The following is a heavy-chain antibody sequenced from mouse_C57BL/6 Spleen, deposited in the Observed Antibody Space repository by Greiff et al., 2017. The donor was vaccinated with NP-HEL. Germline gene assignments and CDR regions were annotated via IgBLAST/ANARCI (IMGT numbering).Heavy chain of an antibody. J-gene: IGHJ3*01. CDR2: INPNNGGT. V-gene: IGHV1-18*01. CDR3: AREGDYYRGAY. D-gene: IGHD1-1*01. Sequence: EVQLQQSGPELVKPGASVKIPCKASGYTFTDYNMDWVKQSHGKSLEWIGDINPNNGGTIYNQKFKGKATLTVDKSSSTAYMELRSLTSEDTAVYYCAREGDYYRGAYWGQGTLVTVSA. CDR1: GYTFTDYN.